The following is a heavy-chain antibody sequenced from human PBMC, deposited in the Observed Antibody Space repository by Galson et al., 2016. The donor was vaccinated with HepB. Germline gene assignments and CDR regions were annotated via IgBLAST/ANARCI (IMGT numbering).Heavy chain of an antibody. V-gene: IGHV3-21*04. CDR2: ISSSSTYI. J-gene: IGHJ4*02. CDR3: ARDRDRSNWDFDF. D-gene: IGHD1-1*01. Sequence: SLRLSCAASGFTFSSYNMNWVRQAPGRGLEWVSYISSSSTYIYYTDSVKGRFTISRDNAKNSLYLQMNSLRAEDTAVYYCARDRDRSNWDFDFWGQGTLVIVSS. CDR1: GFTFSSYN.